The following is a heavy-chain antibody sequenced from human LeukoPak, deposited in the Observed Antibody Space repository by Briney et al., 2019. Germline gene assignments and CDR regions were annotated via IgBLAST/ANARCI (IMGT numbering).Heavy chain of an antibody. CDR1: GGSISSYY. CDR3: ARLSKGYSSSWSYYYYGMDV. CDR2: IYYSGST. Sequence: PSETLSLTCTVSGGSISSYYWSWIRQPPGKGLEWIGYIYYSGSTNYNPSLKSRVTISVDTSKNQFSLKLSSVTAADTAVYYCARLSKGYSSSWSYYYYGMDVWGQGTTVTVSS. V-gene: IGHV4-59*08. D-gene: IGHD6-13*01. J-gene: IGHJ6*02.